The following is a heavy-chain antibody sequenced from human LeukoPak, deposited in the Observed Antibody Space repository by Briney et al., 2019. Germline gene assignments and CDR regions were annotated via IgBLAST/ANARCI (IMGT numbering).Heavy chain of an antibody. D-gene: IGHD1-1*01. CDR2: IYYSGST. J-gene: IGHJ4*02. CDR1: GGSISSSSYY. CDR3: AAGNWNFDY. Sequence: PSETLSLTCTVSGGSISSSSYYWGWIRQPPGKGLEWIGSIYYSGSTYYNPSLKSRVTISVDTSKNQFSLKLSSVTAADTAVYYCAAGNWNFDYWGQGTLVTVSS. V-gene: IGHV4-39*07.